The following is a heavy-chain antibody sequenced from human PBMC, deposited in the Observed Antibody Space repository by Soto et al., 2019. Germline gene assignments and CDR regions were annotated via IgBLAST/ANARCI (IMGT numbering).Heavy chain of an antibody. CDR2: IYNDGTT. J-gene: IGHJ4*02. V-gene: IGHV3-53*01. CDR1: GFPVSENH. CDR3: AKGSLTPGY. Sequence: PGGSLILSCAVSGFPVSENHVTWVRQATGKGLQWVSTIYNDGTTYYADSVKGRFTISRDNSKNTLYLQMNSLRAEDTAVYYCAKGSLTPGYWGQGTLVTVSS.